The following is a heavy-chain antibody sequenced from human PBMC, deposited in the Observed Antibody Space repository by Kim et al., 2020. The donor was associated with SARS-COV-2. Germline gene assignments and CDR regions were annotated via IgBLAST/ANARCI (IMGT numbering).Heavy chain of an antibody. CDR2: ISAYNGNT. J-gene: IGHJ5*02. CDR1: GYTFTSYG. D-gene: IGHD6-13*01. CDR3: AREGGISYSSSWYGRGFDP. Sequence: ASVKVSCKASGYTFTSYGISWVRQAPGQGLEWMGWISAYNGNTNYAQKLQGRVTMTTDTSTSTAYMELRSLRSDDTAVYYCAREGGISYSSSWYGRGFDPWGQGTLVTVSS. V-gene: IGHV1-18*01.